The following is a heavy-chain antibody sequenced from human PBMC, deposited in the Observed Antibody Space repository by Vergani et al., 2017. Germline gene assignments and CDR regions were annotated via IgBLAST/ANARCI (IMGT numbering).Heavy chain of an antibody. CDR3: ARDSGRGYSRDYYYYYGMDV. V-gene: IGHV4-34*01. CDR2: INHSGST. D-gene: IGHD5-18*01. Sequence: QVQLQQWGAGLLKPSETLSLTCAVYGGSFSGYYWSWIRQPPGKGLEWIGEINHSGSTNYNPSLKSRVTISVDTSKNQFSLELSSVTAADTAVYYCARDSGRGYSRDYYYYYGMDVWGQGTTVTVSS. CDR1: GGSFSGYY. J-gene: IGHJ6*02.